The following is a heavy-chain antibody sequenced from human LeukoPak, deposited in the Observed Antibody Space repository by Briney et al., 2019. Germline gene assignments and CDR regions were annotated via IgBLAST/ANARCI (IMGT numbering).Heavy chain of an antibody. J-gene: IGHJ6*03. D-gene: IGHD2-15*01. Sequence: SETLSLTCTVSGGSISTSNYYWGWIHQPPGKGLEWIGNIFYSGSTNYNPSLKSRVTISVDTSKNQFSLKLSSVTAADTAVYYCARGYCSGGSCYSYYYYNYMDVWGKGTTVTVSS. CDR3: ARGYCSGGSCYSYYYYNYMDV. V-gene: IGHV4-39*07. CDR1: GGSISTSNYY. CDR2: IFYSGST.